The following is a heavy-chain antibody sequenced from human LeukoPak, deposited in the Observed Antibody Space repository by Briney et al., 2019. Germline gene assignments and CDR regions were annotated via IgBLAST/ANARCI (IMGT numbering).Heavy chain of an antibody. CDR2: ISSSSSTI. Sequence: GGSLRLSCAASGFTFSSYSMNWVRQAPGKGLEWVSYISSSSSTIYYADSVKGRFTISRDNAKNSLYLQMNGLRAEDTAVYYCARVNRDKFDYWGQGTLVTVSS. J-gene: IGHJ4*02. CDR1: GFTFSSYS. D-gene: IGHD1-14*01. CDR3: ARVNRDKFDY. V-gene: IGHV3-48*01.